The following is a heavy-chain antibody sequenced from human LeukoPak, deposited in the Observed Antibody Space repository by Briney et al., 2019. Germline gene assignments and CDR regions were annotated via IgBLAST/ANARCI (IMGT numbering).Heavy chain of an antibody. J-gene: IGHJ5*02. Sequence: SETLYLTCTVSGGSISGSTYYWVWIRQPPGKGLEWIGSISHSGSTYYNPSLKSRVTISVDTSKNQFSLKVNSVTAADTAVYYCARHYGEGAPTSSWGQGTLVTVPS. CDR3: ARHYGEGAPTSS. V-gene: IGHV4-39*01. D-gene: IGHD1-26*01. CDR2: ISHSGST. CDR1: GGSISGSTYY.